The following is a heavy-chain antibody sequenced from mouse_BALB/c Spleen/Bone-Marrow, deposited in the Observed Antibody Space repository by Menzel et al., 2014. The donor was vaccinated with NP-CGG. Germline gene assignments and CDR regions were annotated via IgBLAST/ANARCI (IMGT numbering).Heavy chain of an antibody. J-gene: IGHJ4*01. D-gene: IGHD2-4*01. CDR3: AGKAYSDYDYALDF. Sequence: EVQLQQSGPELVKPGSSVKISCKASGYTFTDYKMHWVKLRHGKRLEWIGSIYPYNGVTGYNQKFKSKATLTVDNSPSTAYMELRSLTSEDSAVYYCAGKAYSDYDYALDFWGQGTSVTVAS. CDR2: IYPYNGVT. V-gene: IGHV1S29*02. CDR1: GYTFTDYK.